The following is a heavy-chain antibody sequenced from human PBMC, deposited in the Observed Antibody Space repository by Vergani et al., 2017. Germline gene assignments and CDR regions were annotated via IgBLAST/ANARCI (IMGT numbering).Heavy chain of an antibody. V-gene: IGHV3-66*02. CDR1: GFTVSSNY. CDR3: ARGNWKYDYGGNEDAFDI. D-gene: IGHD4-23*01. CDR2: IYSGGST. J-gene: IGHJ3*02. Sequence: EVQLVESGGGLVQPGGSLRLSCAASGFTVSSNYMSWVRQAPGKGLEWVSVIYSGGSTYYADSVKGRFTISRDNSKNTLNLQMNSLRAEDTAVYYCARGNWKYDYGGNEDAFDIWGQGTMVTVSS.